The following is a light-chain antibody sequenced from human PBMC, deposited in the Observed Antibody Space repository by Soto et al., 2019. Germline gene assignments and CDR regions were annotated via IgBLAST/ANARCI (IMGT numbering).Light chain of an antibody. V-gene: IGKV3-20*01. Sequence: EIVLTQSPGTLSLFPGDRATFSCRASQSVSSTYLAWYQQKPGQAPRLLIYGASSRATGIPDRFSGSGSGTDFTLTISRLEPEDSAVYYCQQYGSSPRTFGQGTKVEI. CDR1: QSVSSTY. J-gene: IGKJ1*01. CDR3: QQYGSSPRT. CDR2: GAS.